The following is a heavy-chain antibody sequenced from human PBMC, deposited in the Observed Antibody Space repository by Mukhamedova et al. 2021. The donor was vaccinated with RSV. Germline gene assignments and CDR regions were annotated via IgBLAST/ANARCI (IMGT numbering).Heavy chain of an antibody. D-gene: IGHD5-24*01. V-gene: IGHV3-48*03. J-gene: IGHJ4*02. CDR3: ARQATSFDY. Sequence: GKGLEWVSYISSSGSTIYYADSVKGRFTISRDNAKNSLYLQMNSLRAKDTAVYYCARQATSFDYWGQGTLVTVSS. CDR2: ISSSGSTI.